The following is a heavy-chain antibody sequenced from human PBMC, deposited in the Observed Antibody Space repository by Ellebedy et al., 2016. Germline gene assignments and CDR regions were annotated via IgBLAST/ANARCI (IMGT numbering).Heavy chain of an antibody. J-gene: IGHJ4*02. CDR3: RQGHYANY. V-gene: IGHV3-23*01. D-gene: IGHD4-17*01. CDR1: GFSFNTFF. Sequence: GGSLRLXXVASGFSFNTFFMSWVRQAPGKVLEWVATISAGSDKTRFADSVKGRFTMSRDIPKNTVYLQMNRLRAEDTAVYYCRQGHYANYWGQGTLVTVSS. CDR2: ISAGSDKT.